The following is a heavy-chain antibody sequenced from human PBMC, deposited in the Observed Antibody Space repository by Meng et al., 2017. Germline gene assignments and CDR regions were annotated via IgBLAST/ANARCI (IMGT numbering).Heavy chain of an antibody. CDR3: SKDGGGSLFDP. J-gene: IGHJ5*02. Sequence: GESLKISCVASGFTLSGSYMSWVRQAPGKGLEWGSSIGSSSDYIWYADSVKGRFTISRDNAKDSLYLQMNSLRGEDTGVYYCSKDGGGSLFDPWGQGTLVTVSS. CDR2: IGSSSDYI. CDR1: GFTLSGSY. V-gene: IGHV3-21*01. D-gene: IGHD1-26*01.